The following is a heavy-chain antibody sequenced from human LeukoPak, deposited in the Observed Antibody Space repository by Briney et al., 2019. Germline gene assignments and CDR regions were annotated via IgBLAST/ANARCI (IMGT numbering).Heavy chain of an antibody. Sequence: PSEALSLTCTVSGGSISSYYWSWIRQPAGKGLEWIGRIYTSGSTNYNPSLKSRVTISVDTSKNQFSLKLSSVTAADTAVYYCARGGVVPDYYYYYMDVWGKGTTVTVSS. CDR2: IYTSGST. D-gene: IGHD2-2*01. CDR3: ARGGVVPDYYYYYMDV. V-gene: IGHV4-4*07. CDR1: GGSISSYY. J-gene: IGHJ6*03.